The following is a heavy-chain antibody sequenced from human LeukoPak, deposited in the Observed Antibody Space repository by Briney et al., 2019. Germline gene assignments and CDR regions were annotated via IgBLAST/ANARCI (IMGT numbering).Heavy chain of an antibody. Sequence: SETLSLTCSVSGGSITSYYWSWIRQPPGKGLEWIGYVDHSGSTNYNPSLKSRVTMSVDTSKNQFSLKLSSVTAADTAVYYCARNSNIGLAYWGQGNLVTVSS. CDR2: VDHSGST. D-gene: IGHD2-8*01. J-gene: IGHJ4*02. CDR3: ARNSNIGLAY. CDR1: GGSITSYY. V-gene: IGHV4-59*04.